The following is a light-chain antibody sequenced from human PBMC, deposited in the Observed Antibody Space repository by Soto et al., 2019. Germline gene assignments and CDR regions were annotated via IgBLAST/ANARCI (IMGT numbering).Light chain of an antibody. Sequence: QSVLTQPPSVSGSPGQSVAISCTGTSSDVGSYNRVSWYQQPPGTAPKLMIYDVNNRPSGVPDRFSGSKSGNTASLTISGLQAEDEADYYCRSYTISSTYVFGTGNRSPS. CDR1: SSDVGSYNR. J-gene: IGLJ1*01. CDR3: RSYTISSTYV. CDR2: DVN. V-gene: IGLV2-18*02.